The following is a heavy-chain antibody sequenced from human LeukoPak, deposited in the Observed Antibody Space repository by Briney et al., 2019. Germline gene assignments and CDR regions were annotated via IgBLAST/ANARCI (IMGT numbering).Heavy chain of an antibody. CDR3: ASDGGNSRSKIIYYFDY. CDR1: GFTFSNYA. V-gene: IGHV3-30-3*01. J-gene: IGHJ4*02. Sequence: GRSLRLSCAASGFTFSNYAMHWVRQAPGKGLEWVAVISYDGYNKYYADSVKGRFTISRDNSKNTLYLQMNSLRTEDTAVYYCASDGGNSRSKIIYYFDYWDQGTLVTVSS. D-gene: IGHD4-23*01. CDR2: ISYDGYNK.